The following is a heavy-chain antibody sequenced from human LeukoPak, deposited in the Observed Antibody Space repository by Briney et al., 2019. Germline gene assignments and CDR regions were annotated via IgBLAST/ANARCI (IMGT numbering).Heavy chain of an antibody. CDR1: GYTFTGYY. CDR2: INTHTGNP. V-gene: IGHV7-4-1*02. D-gene: IGHD5-18*01. Sequence: ASVKVSCKASGYTFTGYYMYWVRQAPGQGLEWMGWINTHTGNPTYAQGFTGRFVFSLDTSVSTAHLQITNLKTDDTAVYYCARGRPLWDLWGQGTLVTVSS. J-gene: IGHJ4*02. CDR3: ARGRPLWDL.